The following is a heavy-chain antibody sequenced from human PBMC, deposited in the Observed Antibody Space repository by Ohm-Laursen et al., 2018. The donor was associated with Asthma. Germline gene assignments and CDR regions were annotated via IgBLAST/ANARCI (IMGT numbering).Heavy chain of an antibody. CDR2: IWYDGSNK. Sequence: SLRLSCTASGFTFSSYGMHWVRRAPGKGLEWVAVIWYDGSNKYYADSVKGRFTISRDNSKNTLYLQMNSLRAEDTAVYYCARENYGVPRVDYYGMDVWGQGTTVTVSS. D-gene: IGHD1-7*01. J-gene: IGHJ6*02. CDR1: GFTFSSYG. CDR3: ARENYGVPRVDYYGMDV. V-gene: IGHV3-33*01.